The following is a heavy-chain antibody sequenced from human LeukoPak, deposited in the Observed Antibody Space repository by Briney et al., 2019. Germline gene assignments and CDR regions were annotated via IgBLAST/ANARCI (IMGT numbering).Heavy chain of an antibody. CDR2: MNPNSGNT. Sequence: GASVKVSCKASGYTFTSYDINWVRQATGQGLEWMGWMNPNSGNTGYAQKFQGRVTITRNTSISTAYMELSSLRSEDTAVYYCARAPPQFQDYYYYMDVWGKGTTVTVSS. CDR3: ARAPPQFQDYYYYMDV. V-gene: IGHV1-8*03. J-gene: IGHJ6*03. CDR1: GYTFTSYD.